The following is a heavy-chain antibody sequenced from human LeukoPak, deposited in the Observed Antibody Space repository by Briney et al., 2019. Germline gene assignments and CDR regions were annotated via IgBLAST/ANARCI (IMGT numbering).Heavy chain of an antibody. J-gene: IGHJ4*02. CDR1: VFTFSRYL. V-gene: IGHV3-74*01. Sequence: PGGSLRLSCAASVFTFSRYLMHWVRQAPGKGLVWVSRISSDGSSTTYADSVKGRFTISRDNAKNTLFLQMNSLRAEDTAVYYCERKSGEQWLVESVFDYWGQGTLVTVSS. CDR3: ERKSGEQWLVESVFDY. D-gene: IGHD6-19*01. CDR2: ISSDGSST.